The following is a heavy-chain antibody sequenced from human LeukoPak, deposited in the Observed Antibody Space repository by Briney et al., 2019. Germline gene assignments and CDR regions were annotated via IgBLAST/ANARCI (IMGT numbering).Heavy chain of an antibody. V-gene: IGHV3-23*01. J-gene: IGHJ4*02. CDR3: AKAQRWLHFFDY. Sequence: GGSLRLSCAASGFTFSSYAMSWVRQAPGKGLEWVSLISGSGGSTYYADSVKGRFTISRDNSKNTLYLQMNSLRAEDTAVYYCAKAQRWLHFFDYWGQGTLVTDSS. CDR1: GFTFSSYA. CDR2: ISGSGGST. D-gene: IGHD5-24*01.